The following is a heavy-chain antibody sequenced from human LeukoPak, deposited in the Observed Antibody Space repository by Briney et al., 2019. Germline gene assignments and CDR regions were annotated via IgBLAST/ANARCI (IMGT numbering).Heavy chain of an antibody. CDR1: GFTFSSYA. Sequence: GGSLRLSCAASGFTFSSYAMSWVRQAPGMGLEWVSAISGSGGSTYYADSVKGRFTISRDNSKNTLYLQMNSLRAEDTAVYYCAKDIVVVPAATYYYYGMDVWGQGTTVTVSS. CDR2: ISGSGGST. CDR3: AKDIVVVPAATYYYYGMDV. D-gene: IGHD2-2*01. V-gene: IGHV3-23*01. J-gene: IGHJ6*02.